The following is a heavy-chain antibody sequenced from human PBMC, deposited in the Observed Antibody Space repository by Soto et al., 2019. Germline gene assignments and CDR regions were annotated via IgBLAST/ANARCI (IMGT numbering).Heavy chain of an antibody. CDR1: GFTFYSHA. V-gene: IGHV3-23*01. D-gene: IGHD2-21*01. CDR3: IDGGAIGPPPLDP. CDR2: TSASGAVT. J-gene: IGHJ5*02. Sequence: DVQLLESGGDLVQPGGSLRLSCVASGFTFYSHAMSWVRQAPGKGLEWVSGTSASGAVTYYADSVKGRFTMSRDNAKNTLWLQMNSLRVEDTAVYYCIDGGAIGPPPLDPWGQVTLVIVSS.